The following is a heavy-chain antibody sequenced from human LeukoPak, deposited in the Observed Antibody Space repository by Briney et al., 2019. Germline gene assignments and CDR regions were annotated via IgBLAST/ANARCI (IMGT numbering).Heavy chain of an antibody. CDR1: GGSISSGGYY. D-gene: IGHD5-24*01. V-gene: IGHV4-30-2*01. CDR3: ARMAPSDYYMDV. CDR2: IYHSGST. J-gene: IGHJ6*03. Sequence: SQTLSLTCTVSGGSISSGGYYWSWIRQPPGKGLEWIGYIYHSGSTYYNPSLKGRVTISVDRSKNQFSLKLSSVTAADTAVYYCARMAPSDYYMDVWGKGTTVTVSS.